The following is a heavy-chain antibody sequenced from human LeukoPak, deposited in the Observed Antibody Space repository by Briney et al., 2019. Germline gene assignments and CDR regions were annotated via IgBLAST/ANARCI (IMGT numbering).Heavy chain of an antibody. CDR2: IYSDDST. CDR3: ASRPRDAAALDY. D-gene: IGHD6-13*01. CDR1: GFTVSGVY. V-gene: IGHV3-53*01. Sequence: GGSLRLSCVASGFTVSGVYMSWVRQAPGQGLDWVSVIYSDDSTYYADSVNGRFTISRDNSKNTLNLQMNSLRAEDTAVYYCASRPRDAAALDYWGQGTLVTVSS. J-gene: IGHJ4*02.